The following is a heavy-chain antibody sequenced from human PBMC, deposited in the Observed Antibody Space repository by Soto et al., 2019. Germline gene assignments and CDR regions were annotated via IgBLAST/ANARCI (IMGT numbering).Heavy chain of an antibody. Sequence: ASVKVSCKASGYTFTSYDINWVRQATGQGLEWMGWMNPNSGNTGYAQKFQGRVTMTRNTSISTAYMELSSLRSEDTAVYYCAREGYDYIWGSYAVVAGTYYFDYWGQGTLVTVS. D-gene: IGHD3-16*01. CDR1: GYTFTSYD. CDR2: MNPNSGNT. CDR3: AREGYDYIWGSYAVVAGTYYFDY. V-gene: IGHV1-8*01. J-gene: IGHJ4*02.